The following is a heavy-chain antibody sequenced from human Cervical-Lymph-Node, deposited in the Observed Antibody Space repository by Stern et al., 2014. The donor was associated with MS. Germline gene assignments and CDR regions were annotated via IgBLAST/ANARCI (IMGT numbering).Heavy chain of an antibody. CDR2: INYSGRT. CDR3: ARATLGGLDWYFDL. J-gene: IGHJ2*01. V-gene: IGHV4-31*03. Sequence: QVQLVQSGPGLVQPSQTLSLTCTVSGDSISRGGYYLSWIRQHPGKGLEWIGYINYSGRTYYKPSLKSRVAISVDSSKNTFSLKLTSVTAADTAVDYCARATLGGLDWYFDLWGRGTLVTASS. D-gene: IGHD3/OR15-3a*01. CDR1: GDSISRGGYY.